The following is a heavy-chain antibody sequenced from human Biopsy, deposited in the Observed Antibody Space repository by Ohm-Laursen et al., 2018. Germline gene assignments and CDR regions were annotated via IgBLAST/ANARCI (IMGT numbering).Heavy chain of an antibody. D-gene: IGHD3-22*01. CDR1: GESMGTYY. Sequence: TLSLTCSVSGESMGTYYWTWIRQSPGKGLEWLAYIYSSGRTNYSPSLKSRIIVSVETSKNQLSLKGTSVTATDTAMYYCARHDRSGYWGLDYWGQGALVTVSA. J-gene: IGHJ4*02. CDR2: IYSSGRT. CDR3: ARHDRSGYWGLDY. V-gene: IGHV4-4*08.